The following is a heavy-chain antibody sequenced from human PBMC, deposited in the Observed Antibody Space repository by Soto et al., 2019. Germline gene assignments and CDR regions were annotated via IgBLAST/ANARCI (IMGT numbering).Heavy chain of an antibody. Sequence: QVQLVQSGAEVKKPGASVKVSCKASGYTFTGYYMHWVRQAPGQGLEWMGWINPNSGGTNYAQKFQGWVTMTRDTSISTAYMELSRLRSDDTAVYYCARATGGPADGGGYDFFFDPWGQGTLVTVSS. D-gene: IGHD5-12*01. CDR2: INPNSGGT. V-gene: IGHV1-2*04. J-gene: IGHJ5*02. CDR1: GYTFTGYY. CDR3: ARATGGPADGGGYDFFFDP.